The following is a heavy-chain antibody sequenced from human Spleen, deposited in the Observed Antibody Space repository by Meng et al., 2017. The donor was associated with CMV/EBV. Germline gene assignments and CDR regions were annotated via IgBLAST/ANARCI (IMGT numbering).Heavy chain of an antibody. D-gene: IGHD2-21*01. Sequence: GGSLRLSCAASGFTFTNYALHWVRQAPGKGLEWVTFISFDGTNKYYADSVRGRFTISRDNSKNTVYLQMNSLRAEDTAVYYCSIRRDVWGQGTTVTVSS. CDR3: SIRRDV. V-gene: IGHV3-30*01. CDR2: ISFDGTNK. J-gene: IGHJ6*02. CDR1: GFTFTNYA.